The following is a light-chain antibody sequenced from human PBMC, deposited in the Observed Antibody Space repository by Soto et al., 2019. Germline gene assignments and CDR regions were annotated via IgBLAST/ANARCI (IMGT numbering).Light chain of an antibody. CDR1: SSDVGTFNY. V-gene: IGLV2-14*01. CDR2: EVS. CDR3: SSYTTISTYV. J-gene: IGLJ1*01. Sequence: QSALTQPASVSGSPGQSITISCTATSSDVGTFNYVSWYQHHPGKAPKLMIYEVSNRPSGVSDRFSGSKSGNTASLTISGLQAEDEADYYCSSYTTISTYVFGTGTKLTVL.